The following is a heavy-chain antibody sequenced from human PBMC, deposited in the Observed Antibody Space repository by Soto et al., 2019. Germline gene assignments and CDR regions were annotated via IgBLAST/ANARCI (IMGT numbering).Heavy chain of an antibody. D-gene: IGHD1-26*01. CDR3: AREILVGATDY. Sequence: ETLSLTCTVSGGSISSYYWSWIRQPPGKGLEWIGYIYYSGSTNYNPSLKSRVTISVDTSKNQFSLKLSSVTAADTAVYYCAREILVGATDYWGQGTLVTVSS. CDR2: IYYSGST. J-gene: IGHJ4*02. V-gene: IGHV4-59*01. CDR1: GGSISSYY.